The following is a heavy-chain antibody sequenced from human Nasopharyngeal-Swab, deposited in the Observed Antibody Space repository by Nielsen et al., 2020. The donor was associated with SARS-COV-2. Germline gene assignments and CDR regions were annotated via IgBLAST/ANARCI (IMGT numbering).Heavy chain of an antibody. Sequence: GGSLRLSCAASGFTFSSYAMSWVRQAPGKGLEWVSAISGSGGSTYYADSVKGRFTISRDNSKNTLYLQMNSLRAEDTAVYYCAEGGGYSYYYGMDVWGQGTTVTVSS. J-gene: IGHJ6*02. V-gene: IGHV3-23*01. CDR3: AEGGGYSYYYGMDV. CDR2: ISGSGGST. CDR1: GFTFSSYA. D-gene: IGHD5-18*01.